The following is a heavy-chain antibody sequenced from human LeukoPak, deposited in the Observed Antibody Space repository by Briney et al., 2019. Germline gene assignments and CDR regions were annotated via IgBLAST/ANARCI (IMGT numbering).Heavy chain of an antibody. CDR3: ARTYYDFWSGHRYYFDY. V-gene: IGHV4-59*01. D-gene: IGHD3-3*01. Sequence: SETLSPTCTVSGGSISSCYWSWLRQPPGKGLEWIGYIYYSGSTNYNPSLKSRVTISVDTSKNQFSLKLSSVTAADTVVYYCARTYYDFWSGHRYYFDYWGQGTLVTVSS. CDR1: GGSISSCY. J-gene: IGHJ4*02. CDR2: IYYSGST.